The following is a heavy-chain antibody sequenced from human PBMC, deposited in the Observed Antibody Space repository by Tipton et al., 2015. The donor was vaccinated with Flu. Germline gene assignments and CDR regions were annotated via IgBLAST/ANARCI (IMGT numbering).Heavy chain of an antibody. CDR3: MSHGSIAVAGSEYFQH. J-gene: IGHJ1*01. CDR1: GYSFTSYW. D-gene: IGHD6-19*01. V-gene: IGHV5-51*03. CDR2: IYPGDSDT. Sequence: QLVQPGPEVKKPGESLKISRKGSGYSFTSYWIGWVRQMPGKGLEWMGIIYPGDSDTRYSPSFQDQVTISADKSISTAYLQWSSLKASATAMYYCMSHGSIAVAGSEYFQHWGQGTLVTVSS.